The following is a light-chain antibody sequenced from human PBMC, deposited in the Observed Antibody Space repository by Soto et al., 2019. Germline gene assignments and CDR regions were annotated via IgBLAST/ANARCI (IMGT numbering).Light chain of an antibody. V-gene: IGLV2-14*04. CDR3: LSYSRRSTYA. J-gene: IGLJ1*01. CDR1: SSDVGGFDY. CDR2: DVR. Sequence: NSSDVGGFDYVSWYQQSPGKAPRVLIYDVRNRPSGISYRFSGSRSGNTASLTISGLQAEDEADYDCLSYSRRSTYAFVPVTEFTVL.